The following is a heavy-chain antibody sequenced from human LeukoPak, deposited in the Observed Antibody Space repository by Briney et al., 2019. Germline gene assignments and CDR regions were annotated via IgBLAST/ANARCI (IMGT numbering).Heavy chain of an antibody. D-gene: IGHD4-17*01. V-gene: IGHV4-4*07. CDR2: IYTSGST. Sequence: SETLSLTCTVSGGSISSYYWSWIRQPAGKGLEWIGRIYTSGSTNYNPSLKSRVTMSVDTSKNQLSLKLSSVTAADTAVYYCARGTVTTSYYYYYYMDVWGKGTTVTISS. CDR3: ARGTVTTSYYYYYYMDV. J-gene: IGHJ6*03. CDR1: GGSISSYY.